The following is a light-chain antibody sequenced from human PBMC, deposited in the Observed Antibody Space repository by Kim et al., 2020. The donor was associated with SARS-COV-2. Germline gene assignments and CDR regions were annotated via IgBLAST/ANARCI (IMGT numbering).Light chain of an antibody. J-gene: IGKJ1*01. CDR1: QSISNN. CDR2: GAS. CDR3: QEYNNWPRT. Sequence: EGVLTQSPATLSVSPGERVTLSCRASQSISNNLAWYQQRPGQAPRLLIYGASSRATGIPARFSGSGSGAYFTLTISSLQSEDFAVYYCQEYNNWPRTFGQGTKVDIK. V-gene: IGKV3D-15*01.